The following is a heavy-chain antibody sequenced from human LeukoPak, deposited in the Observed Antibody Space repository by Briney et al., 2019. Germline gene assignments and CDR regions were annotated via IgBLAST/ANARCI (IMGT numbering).Heavy chain of an antibody. CDR2: IHDDAGKS. CDR3: ARDWRSQGKDTSGSYFAPLDH. D-gene: IGHD3-10*01. Sequence: GGSLRLSCAACGFAFSSYAMSWLRQAPGEGLEWVSTIHDDAGKSYYADSVKGRFTISRDNSRNTLNLQMDGLRAEDTALYYCARDWRSQGKDTSGSYFAPLDHWGQGTQVTVSS. CDR1: GFAFSSYA. V-gene: IGHV3-23*01. J-gene: IGHJ4*02.